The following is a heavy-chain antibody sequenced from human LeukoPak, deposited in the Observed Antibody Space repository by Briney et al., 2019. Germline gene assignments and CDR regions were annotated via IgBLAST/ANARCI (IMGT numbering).Heavy chain of an antibody. CDR3: AKDRDGYNYYYYYMDV. D-gene: IGHD5-24*01. J-gene: IGHJ6*03. CDR2: IRYDGSNK. Sequence: GGSLRLSCAASGFTFSSYGMHWVRQAPGKGLEWVAFIRYDGSNKYYADSVKGRFTISRDNSKNTLYLQMNSLRAEDTAVYYCAKDRDGYNYYYYYMDVWGKGTTVTVSS. CDR1: GFTFSSYG. V-gene: IGHV3-30*02.